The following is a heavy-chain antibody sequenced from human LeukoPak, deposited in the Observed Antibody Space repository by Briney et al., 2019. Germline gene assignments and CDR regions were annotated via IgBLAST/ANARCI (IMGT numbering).Heavy chain of an antibody. D-gene: IGHD5-18*01. CDR3: AKPYSYGYLFY. CDR1: GFTFNRYA. CDR2: ISGSGGST. V-gene: IGHV3-23*01. J-gene: IGHJ4*02. Sequence: GGSLRLSCAASGFTFNRYAMSWVRQAPGKGLEWVSAISGSGGSTYYADSVKGRFTISRDNSKNTLYLQMNSLRAEDTAVYYCAKPYSYGYLFYWGQGTLVTVSS.